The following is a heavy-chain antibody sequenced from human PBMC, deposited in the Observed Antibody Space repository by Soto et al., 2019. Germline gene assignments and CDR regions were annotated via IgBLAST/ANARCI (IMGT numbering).Heavy chain of an antibody. D-gene: IGHD3-10*01. CDR2: IWYDGSNK. CDR1: GFTFSSYG. CDR3: VGQGPSGSDTYFDY. Sequence: GGSLRLSCAASGFTFSSYGMHWVRQAPGKGLEWVAVIWYDGSNKYYADSVKGRFIISRDNSKNTLYLQMNSLRAEDTAVYYCVGQGPSGSDTYFDYWGQGTLVTVSS. J-gene: IGHJ4*02. V-gene: IGHV3-33*01.